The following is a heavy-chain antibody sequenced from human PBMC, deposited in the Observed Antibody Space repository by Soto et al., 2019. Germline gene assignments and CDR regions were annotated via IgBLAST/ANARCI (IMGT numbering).Heavy chain of an antibody. CDR3: VGKWFDF. Sequence: GGSLRLSCASSVFTVSSNFMNWVRQAPGKGLEWVSVIYRGGSTNYADSVKGRFTISRDISKNTLYLQMNSLRVEDTAVYYCVGKWFDFWGQGTLVTVSS. V-gene: IGHV3-53*01. CDR1: VFTVSSNF. CDR2: IYRGGST. J-gene: IGHJ5*01.